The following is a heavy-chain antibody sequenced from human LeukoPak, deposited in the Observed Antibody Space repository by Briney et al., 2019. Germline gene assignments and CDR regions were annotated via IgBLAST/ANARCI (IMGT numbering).Heavy chain of an antibody. V-gene: IGHV3-30*18. CDR2: ISIDGGEK. CDR1: RFTFSNYG. D-gene: IGHD5-12*01. CDR3: ANPQSRGYDYLDY. J-gene: IGHJ4*02. Sequence: PGGSLRLSCAGSRFTFSNYGMHWVRQAPGKGLEWVAVISIDGGEKHYGDSVRGRFTISRDNSKNMLYPQMNSLRVEDTAVYYCANPQSRGYDYLDYWGQGTLVSVSS.